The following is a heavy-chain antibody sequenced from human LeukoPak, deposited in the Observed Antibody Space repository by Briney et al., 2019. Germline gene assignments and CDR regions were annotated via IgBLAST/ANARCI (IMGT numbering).Heavy chain of an antibody. Sequence: PSETLSLTCSVSGVSISSFYWSWIRQPPGKGLEWIGFIHYSGSTNYNPSLKSRVTMPVDTSKNQFSLQLSSVTAADTAVYYCARGYYDSSGYSNAFDIWGQGTMVAV. J-gene: IGHJ3*02. V-gene: IGHV4-59*01. CDR1: GVSISSFY. CDR3: ARGYYDSSGYSNAFDI. CDR2: IHYSGST. D-gene: IGHD3-22*01.